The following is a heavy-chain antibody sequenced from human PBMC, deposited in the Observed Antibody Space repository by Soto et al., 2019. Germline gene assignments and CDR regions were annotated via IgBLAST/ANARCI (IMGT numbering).Heavy chain of an antibody. V-gene: IGHV1-8*01. D-gene: IGHD5-18*01. Sequence: QVQLVQSGAEVKKPGASVQVSCKASGYTFTSYDINWVRLVTGQGLEWMGWMNPNTGNAGYAQKFQGRVTMTRSTSISTAYLELRSLRPEDTAVYYCARKYTYGYDDVDSWGQGTLVTVSS. CDR1: GYTFTSYD. CDR3: ARKYTYGYDDVDS. CDR2: MNPNTGNA. J-gene: IGHJ4*02.